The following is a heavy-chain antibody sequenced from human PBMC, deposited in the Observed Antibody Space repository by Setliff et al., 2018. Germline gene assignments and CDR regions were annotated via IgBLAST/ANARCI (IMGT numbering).Heavy chain of an antibody. CDR2: INPGGLSS. CDR1: GYTLSNSI. V-gene: IGHV1-18*01. CDR3: ARSQWDGLWFKELLSN. Sequence: ASVKVSCKASGYTLSNSILSWVRQAPGQGLEWVGIINPGGLSSSSTQKFQGRVTMTTDTSTSTAYMELRSLTSDDTAVYYCARSQWDGLWFKELLSNWGQGTLVTVSS. J-gene: IGHJ4*02. D-gene: IGHD3-10*01.